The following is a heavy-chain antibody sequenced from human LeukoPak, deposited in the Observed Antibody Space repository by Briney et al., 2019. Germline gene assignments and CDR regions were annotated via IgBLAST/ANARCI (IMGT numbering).Heavy chain of an antibody. V-gene: IGHV4-61*02. CDR3: AREKYYDSSGYVNWFDP. CDR2: IYTSGST. D-gene: IGHD3-22*01. J-gene: IGHJ5*02. CDR1: GYSISSGYY. Sequence: SETLSLTCTVSGYSISSGYYWSWIRQPAGKGLEWIGRIYTSGSTNYNPSLKSRVTISVDTSKNQFSLKLSSVTAADTAVYYCAREKYYDSSGYVNWFDPWGQGTLVTVSS.